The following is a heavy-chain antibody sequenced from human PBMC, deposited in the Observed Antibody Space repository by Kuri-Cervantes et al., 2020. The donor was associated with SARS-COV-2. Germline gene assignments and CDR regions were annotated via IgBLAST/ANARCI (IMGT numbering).Heavy chain of an antibody. J-gene: IGHJ6*02. Sequence: GGSLRLSCAVSGFTFSSYAMSWVRQAPGKGLEWVSDISGSGGSTYYADSVKGRFTISRDNSKNTLYLQMNSLRAEDTAVYYCAKDQGYDYGDYYYYGMDVWGQGTTVTVSS. CDR2: ISGSGGST. CDR3: AKDQGYDYGDYYYYGMDV. V-gene: IGHV3-23*01. CDR1: GFTFSSYA. D-gene: IGHD4-17*01.